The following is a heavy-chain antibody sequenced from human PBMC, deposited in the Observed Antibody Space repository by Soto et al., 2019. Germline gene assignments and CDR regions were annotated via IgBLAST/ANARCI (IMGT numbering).Heavy chain of an antibody. Sequence: KPSETLSLTCTVSGSSFSRFSWTWIRQPPGKGLEWFGYIYFDGATNYNPSLKSRVTMSVATSKNHFSLEVTTVTAADTAVYYCARVNDVLTGAYDYWGQGILVTVSS. D-gene: IGHD3-9*01. V-gene: IGHV4-59*01. CDR3: ARVNDVLTGAYDY. CDR1: GSSFSRFS. J-gene: IGHJ4*02. CDR2: IYFDGAT.